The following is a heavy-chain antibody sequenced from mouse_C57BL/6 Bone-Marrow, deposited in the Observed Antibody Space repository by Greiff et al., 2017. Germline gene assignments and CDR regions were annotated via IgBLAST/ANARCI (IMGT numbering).Heavy chain of an antibody. CDR2: IYPGSGST. D-gene: IGHD1-1*01. V-gene: IGHV1-55*01. Sequence: QVQLQQPGAELVKPGASVKMSCKASGYTFTSYWITWVKQRPGQGLEWIGDIYPGSGSTNYNEKFKSKATLTVDTSSSTAYMQLSSLTSEDSAVYCCASYYYGSSPFAYWGQGTLVTVSA. CDR3: ASYYYGSSPFAY. J-gene: IGHJ3*01. CDR1: GYTFTSYW.